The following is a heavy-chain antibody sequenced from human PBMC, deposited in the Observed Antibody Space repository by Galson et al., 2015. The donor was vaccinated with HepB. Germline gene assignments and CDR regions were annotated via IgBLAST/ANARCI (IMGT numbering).Heavy chain of an antibody. Sequence: SLRLSCAASGFTFSIYWMSWVRQAPGKGLEWVANIKQDGSEKYYVDSVKGRFTISRDNAKNSLYLQMNSLRAEDTAVYYCARELGRVYYFDYWGQGTLVTVSS. CDR2: IKQDGSEK. V-gene: IGHV3-7*05. CDR1: GFTFSIYW. D-gene: IGHD7-27*01. J-gene: IGHJ4*02. CDR3: ARELGRVYYFDY.